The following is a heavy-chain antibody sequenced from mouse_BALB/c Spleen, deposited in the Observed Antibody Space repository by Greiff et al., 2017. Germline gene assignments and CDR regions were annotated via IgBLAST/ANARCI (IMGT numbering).Heavy chain of an antibody. D-gene: IGHD2-14*01. Sequence: LVKTGASVKISCKASGYSFTGYYMHWVKQSHGKSLEWIGYISCYNGATSYNQKFKGKATFTVDTSSSTAYMQFNSLTSEDSAVYYCARGELGYRYDVKGPWFAYWGQGTLVTVSA. CDR1: GYSFTGYY. CDR3: ARGELGYRYDVKGPWFAY. CDR2: ISCYNGAT. V-gene: IGHV1S34*01. J-gene: IGHJ3*01.